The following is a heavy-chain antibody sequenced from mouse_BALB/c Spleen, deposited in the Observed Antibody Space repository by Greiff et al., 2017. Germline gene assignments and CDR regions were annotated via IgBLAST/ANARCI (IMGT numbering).Heavy chain of an antibody. D-gene: IGHD2-1*01. V-gene: IGHV3-1*02. CDR1: GYSITSCYS. Sequence: EVQLVESGPDLVKPSQSLSLTCTVTGYSITSCYSWHWIRQFPGNKLEWMGYIHYSGSTNYNPSLNSRISITRDTSKNQFFLQLNSVTTEDTATYYCASSLYYGNSWYFDVWGAGTTVTVSA. J-gene: IGHJ1*01. CDR2: IHYSGST. CDR3: ASSLYYGNSWYFDV.